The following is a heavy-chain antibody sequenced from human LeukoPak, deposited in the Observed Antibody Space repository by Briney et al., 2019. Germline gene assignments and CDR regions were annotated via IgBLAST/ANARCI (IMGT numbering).Heavy chain of an antibody. J-gene: IGHJ4*02. CDR1: GFTFSNYD. V-gene: IGHV3-13*01. D-gene: IGHD5-24*01. CDR3: ARGGRRDGYNYPYDY. Sequence: GGSLRLSCAASGFTFSNYDMHWVRQATGKGLEWVSAIGTAGDTYYPGSVKGRFTISRENAKNSLYLQMNSLRAEDTAVYYCARGGRRDGYNYPYDYWGQGTLVTASS. CDR2: IGTAGDT.